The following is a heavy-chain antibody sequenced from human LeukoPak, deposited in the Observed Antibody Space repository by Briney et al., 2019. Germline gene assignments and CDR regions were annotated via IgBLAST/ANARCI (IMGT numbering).Heavy chain of an antibody. CDR1: GGTFSSYA. D-gene: IGHD6-6*01. J-gene: IGHJ2*01. CDR2: IIPIFGTA. V-gene: IGHV1-69*13. Sequence: SVKVSCKASGGTFSSYAISWVRQAPGQGLEWMGGIIPIFGTANYAQKFQGRVTTTADESTSTAYMELSSLRSEDTAVYYCARVIGCSSSEWYFDLWGRGTLVTVSS. CDR3: ARVIGCSSSEWYFDL.